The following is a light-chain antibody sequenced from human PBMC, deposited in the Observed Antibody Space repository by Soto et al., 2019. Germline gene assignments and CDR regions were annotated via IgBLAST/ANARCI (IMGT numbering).Light chain of an antibody. J-gene: IGKJ5*01. Sequence: EIVLTQSPGTLSLSPGERATLSCSASQSVSSSYLAWYQQKPGQAPRLLIYGASIRATGIPDRFSGSGSGTDFTLTISRLEPGDFAVYYCQQFDPSPPSTFGPGTRMEIK. CDR3: QQFDPSPPST. V-gene: IGKV3-20*01. CDR1: QSVSSSY. CDR2: GAS.